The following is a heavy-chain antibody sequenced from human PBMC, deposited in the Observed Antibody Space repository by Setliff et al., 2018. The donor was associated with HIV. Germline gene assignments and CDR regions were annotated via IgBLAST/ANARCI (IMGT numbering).Heavy chain of an antibody. J-gene: IGHJ4*02. Sequence: GGSLRLSCAASRFIFSSYAMHWVRQAPGKGLEWVAVMSYDGNNKYYADSVKGRFTISRDNSKNTLFLQMNSLRPEDTAVYYYASHFGYCSSTSCEGYWGQGALVTVS. CDR3: ASHFGYCSSTSCEGY. D-gene: IGHD2-2*01. V-gene: IGHV3-30*01. CDR1: RFIFSSYA. CDR2: MSYDGNNK.